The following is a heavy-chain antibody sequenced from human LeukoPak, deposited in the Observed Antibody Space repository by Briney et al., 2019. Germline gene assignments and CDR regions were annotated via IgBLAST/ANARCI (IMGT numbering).Heavy chain of an antibody. D-gene: IGHD1-26*01. J-gene: IGHJ4*02. CDR2: IWFDGSDK. CDR1: GFTFSNYG. V-gene: IGHV3-33*06. CDR3: AKPYSGTFYSFDS. Sequence: PGGSLRLSCAASGFTFSNYGMHWVRQAPGKGLEWVAVIWFDGSDKYYADSVKGRFTISRDNSRNTLDLQMNSLSAEDTAVYYCAKPYSGTFYSFDSWGQGALVTVSS.